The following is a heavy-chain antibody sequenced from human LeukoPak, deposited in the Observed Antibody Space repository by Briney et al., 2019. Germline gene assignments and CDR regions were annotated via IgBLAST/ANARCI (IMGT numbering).Heavy chain of an antibody. V-gene: IGHV3-74*01. CDR3: TRRVDTTRWYDH. D-gene: IGHD2-15*01. J-gene: IGHJ5*02. CDR1: GFTFSTYW. Sequence: GGSLRLSCAASGFTFSTYWMHWVRQAPGEGLVWVSRISGDGSTTNYADSVKGRFTISRDNAKNTLYLQMNSLRAEDTAVYYCTRRVDTTRWYDHWGQGTLVTVSS. CDR2: ISGDGSTT.